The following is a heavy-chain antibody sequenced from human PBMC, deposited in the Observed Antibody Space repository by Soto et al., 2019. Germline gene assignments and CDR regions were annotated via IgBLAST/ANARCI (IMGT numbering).Heavy chain of an antibody. D-gene: IGHD3-16*01. V-gene: IGHV3-48*02. CDR2: ISTTRTTI. CDR3: ARDRVGVDY. CDR1: GFTFSNYN. Sequence: EVQLVESGGGLVQPGGSRKLSCEASGFTFSNYNMNWVRQAPGKGLEWLAYISTTRTTIYYADPVKVRFTIARDNVKSSLYLYMNSLRDEDTAVYYCARDRVGVDYWGQGTLVTVSS. J-gene: IGHJ4*02.